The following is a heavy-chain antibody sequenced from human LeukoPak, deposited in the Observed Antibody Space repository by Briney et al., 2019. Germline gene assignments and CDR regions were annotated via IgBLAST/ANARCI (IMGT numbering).Heavy chain of an antibody. V-gene: IGHV3-30*04. CDR2: ISYDGSNK. D-gene: IGHD3-10*01. Sequence: GGSLRLSCAASGFTFSSYAMHWVRQAPGKGLEWVAFISYDGSNKYYADSVKGRFTIPRDNSKNTLYLQMNSLRAEDTAVYYCSSGWLFGYWGQGTLVTVSS. CDR1: GFTFSSYA. CDR3: SSGWLFGY. J-gene: IGHJ4*02.